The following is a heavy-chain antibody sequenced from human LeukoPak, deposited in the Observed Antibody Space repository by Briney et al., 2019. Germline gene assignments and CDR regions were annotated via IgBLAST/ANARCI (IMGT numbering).Heavy chain of an antibody. D-gene: IGHD2-15*01. CDR2: IYHSGST. CDR1: GGSISSGGYS. J-gene: IGHJ4*02. V-gene: IGHV4-30-2*01. Sequence: TSQTLSLTCAVSGGSISSGGYSWSWIRQPPGRGLEWIGYIYHSGSTYYNPSLKSRVTISVDRSKNQFSLKLSSVTAADTAVYYCARVAVVSITFDYWGQGTLVTASS. CDR3: ARVAVVSITFDY.